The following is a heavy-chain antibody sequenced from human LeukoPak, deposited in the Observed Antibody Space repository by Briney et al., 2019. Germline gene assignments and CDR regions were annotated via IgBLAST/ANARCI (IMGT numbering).Heavy chain of an antibody. CDR2: INWNGGST. Sequence: GGSLRLSCAASGFTFDDYGMSWVRQAPGKGLEWVSGINWNGGSTGYEDSVKGRFTISRDNAKNSLYLQVNSLRAEDTALYYCARDALWTGYDTFDYWGQGTLVTVSS. CDR3: ARDALWTGYDTFDY. CDR1: GFTFDDYG. J-gene: IGHJ4*02. V-gene: IGHV3-20*04. D-gene: IGHD3/OR15-3a*01.